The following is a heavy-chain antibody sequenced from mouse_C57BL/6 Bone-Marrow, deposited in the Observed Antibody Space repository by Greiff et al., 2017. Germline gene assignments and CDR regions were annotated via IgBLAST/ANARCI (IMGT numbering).Heavy chain of an antibody. CDR1: GFTFSDYY. V-gene: IGHV5-12*01. J-gene: IGHJ3*01. CDR3: ASNWDAAY. D-gene: IGHD4-1*02. Sequence: EVQRVESGGGLVQPGGSLKLSCAASGFTFSDYYMYWVRQTPEKRLEWVAYISNGGGSTYYPDTVKGRFTISRDNAKNTLYLQMSRLKSEDTAMYYCASNWDAAYWGQGTLVNVSA. CDR2: ISNGGGST.